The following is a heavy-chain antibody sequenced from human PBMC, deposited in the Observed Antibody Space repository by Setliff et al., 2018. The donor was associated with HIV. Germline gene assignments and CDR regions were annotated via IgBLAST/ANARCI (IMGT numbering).Heavy chain of an antibody. CDR1: GYTFTSYG. V-gene: IGHV1-18*01. CDR3: ARSALWFDKADWYVDL. Sequence: GASVKVSCKASGYTFTSYGISWVRQAPGQGLEWMGWISAYNGNTNYAQKLQGRVTMTRDTSTSTAYMELRSLRSDDTAVYYCARSALWFDKADWYVDLWGRGTLVTVSS. CDR2: ISAYNGNT. J-gene: IGHJ2*01. D-gene: IGHD3-10*01.